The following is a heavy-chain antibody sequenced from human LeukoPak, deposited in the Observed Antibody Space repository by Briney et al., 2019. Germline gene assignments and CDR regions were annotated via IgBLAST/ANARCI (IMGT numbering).Heavy chain of an antibody. J-gene: IGHJ4*02. CDR2: ITSSGSYT. CDR3: ATNRMIADY. Sequence: PGGSLRLSCAVSGFTFSSYSMNWVLQAPGKGLEWVSGITSSGSYTYYADSVKGRFTISRDNAKNSLFLQMNSLRAEDTAVYYCATNRMIADYWGQGTLVTVSS. CDR1: GFTFSSYS. D-gene: IGHD2-21*01. V-gene: IGHV3-21*01.